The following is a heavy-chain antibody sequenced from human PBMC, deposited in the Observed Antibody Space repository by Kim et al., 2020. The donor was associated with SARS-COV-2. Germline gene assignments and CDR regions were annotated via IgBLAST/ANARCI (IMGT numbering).Heavy chain of an antibody. D-gene: IGHD2-2*01. Sequence: ASVKVSCKASGYTFTSYYMHWVRQAPGQGLEWMGIINPSGGSTSYAQKFQGRVTMTRDTSTSTVYMELSSLRSEDTAVYYCARGKYCSSTSCYLSSDWFDPWGQGTLVTVSS. V-gene: IGHV1-46*01. CDR3: ARGKYCSSTSCYLSSDWFDP. CDR1: GYTFTSYY. CDR2: INPSGGST. J-gene: IGHJ5*02.